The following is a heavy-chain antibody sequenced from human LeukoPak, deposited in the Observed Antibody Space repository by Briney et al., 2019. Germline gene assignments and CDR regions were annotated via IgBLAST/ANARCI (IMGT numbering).Heavy chain of an antibody. J-gene: IGHJ4*02. CDR1: GYTFTSYY. CDR3: ARAEWELREVDY. D-gene: IGHD1-26*01. Sequence: ASVKVSCKASGYTFTSYYMHWVRQAPGQGLEWMGIINPSGGSTSYAQKFQGRVTMTRDTSTSTVYMELSNLRSEDTAVYYCARAEWELREVDYWGQGTLVTVSS. CDR2: INPSGGST. V-gene: IGHV1-46*01.